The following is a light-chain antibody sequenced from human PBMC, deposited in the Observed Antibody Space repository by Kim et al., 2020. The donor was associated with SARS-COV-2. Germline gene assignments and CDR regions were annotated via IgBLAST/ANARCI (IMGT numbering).Light chain of an antibody. J-gene: IGLJ3*02. V-gene: IGLV1-40*01. CDR3: QSYDSSLSGSWV. Sequence: VTISWNGRRSKIGAGYDVHGYQQLPGTAPKLRSYGNSNRPSGVPDRFSGSKSGTSASLAITGLQAEDEAEYYCQSYDSSLSGSWVFGGGTKLTVL. CDR2: GNS. CDR1: RSKIGAGYD.